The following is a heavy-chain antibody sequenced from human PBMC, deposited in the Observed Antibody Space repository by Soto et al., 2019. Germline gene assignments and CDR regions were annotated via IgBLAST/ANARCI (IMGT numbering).Heavy chain of an antibody. J-gene: IGHJ6*02. D-gene: IGHD3-10*01. Sequence: QVQLVESGGGVVQPGRSLRLSCAASGFTFSSYAMHWVRQAPGKGLEWVAVISYDGSNKYYADSVKGRFTISRDNSKNTLYLQMNSLRAEDTAVYYCARVNTMVRGDYYYCGMDVWGQGTTVTVSS. CDR1: GFTFSSYA. CDR3: ARVNTMVRGDYYYCGMDV. CDR2: ISYDGSNK. V-gene: IGHV3-30-3*01.